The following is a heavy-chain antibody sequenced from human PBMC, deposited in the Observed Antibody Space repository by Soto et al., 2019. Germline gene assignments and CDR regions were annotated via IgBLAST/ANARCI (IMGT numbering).Heavy chain of an antibody. Sequence: GGSLRLSCAASGFTFGTYAMHWVRQAPGKGLEWVAVIYYDGSNRYYGDAVKGRFTISRDNSKSTLYLQMSSLRAEDTAVYYCARAFCTNGVCYYFFDYWGHGTLVNVS. J-gene: IGHJ4*01. CDR2: IYYDGSNR. V-gene: IGHV3-33*01. CDR1: GFTFGTYA. CDR3: ARAFCTNGVCYYFFDY. D-gene: IGHD2-8*01.